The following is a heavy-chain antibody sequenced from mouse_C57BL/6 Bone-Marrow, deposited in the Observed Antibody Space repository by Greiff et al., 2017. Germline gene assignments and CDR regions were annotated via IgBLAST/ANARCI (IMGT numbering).Heavy chain of an antibody. CDR2: IDPSDSYT. J-gene: IGHJ3*01. V-gene: IGHV1-69*01. CDR3: ARDYYGSSYAH. D-gene: IGHD1-1*01. CDR1: GYTFTSYW. Sequence: QVQLQQPGAELVMPGASVKLSCKASGYTFTSYWMHWVKQRPGQGLEWIGEIDPSDSYTNYNQKFKGKSTLTVDKSSSTAYMQLSSLTSEDSAVYYCARDYYGSSYAHWGQGTLVTVSA.